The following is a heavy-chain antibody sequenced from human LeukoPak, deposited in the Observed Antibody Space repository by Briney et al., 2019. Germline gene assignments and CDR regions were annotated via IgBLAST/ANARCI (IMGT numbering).Heavy chain of an antibody. J-gene: IGHJ6*02. V-gene: IGHV3-21*01. D-gene: IGHD3-3*01. CDR1: GFTFSSYS. Sequence: GGSLRLSCAASGFTFSSYSMNWVRQAPGKGLEWVSSISSSSSYIYYADSVKGRFTISRDNAKNSLYLQMNSLRAEDTAVYYCARDGGAGYYDFWGGYQYGMDVWGQGTTVTVSS. CDR2: ISSSSSYI. CDR3: ARDGGAGYYDFWGGYQYGMDV.